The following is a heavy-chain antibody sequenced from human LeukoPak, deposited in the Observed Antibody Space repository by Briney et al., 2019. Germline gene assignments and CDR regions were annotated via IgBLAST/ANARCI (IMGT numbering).Heavy chain of an antibody. CDR2: IYYSGST. CDR1: VGPISVYY. D-gene: IGHD3/OR15-3a*01. J-gene: IGHJ4*02. V-gene: IGHV4-59*13. CDR3: ARDPSLGL. Sequence: NPSETLSLPCTVSVGPISVYYGGWPRSPPGKGLEWIGYIYYSGSTNYNPSLKSRVTISVDTSKNQFSLKLSSVTAADTAVYYRARDPSLGLWGQGTLVTVSS.